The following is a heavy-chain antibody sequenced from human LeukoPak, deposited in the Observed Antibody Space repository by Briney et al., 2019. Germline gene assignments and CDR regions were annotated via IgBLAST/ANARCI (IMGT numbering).Heavy chain of an antibody. J-gene: IGHJ2*01. CDR2: IYYSGST. V-gene: IGHV4-39*07. D-gene: IGHD3-22*01. CDR3: ARDHPDYYDSSGYYWYFDL. CDR1: GGSISSSSYY. Sequence: SETLSLTCTVSGGSISSSSYYWGWIRQPPGKGLEWIGSIYYSGSTYYNPSLKSRVTISVDTSKNQFSLKLSSVTAADTAVYYCARDHPDYYDSSGYYWYFDLWGRGTLVTVSS.